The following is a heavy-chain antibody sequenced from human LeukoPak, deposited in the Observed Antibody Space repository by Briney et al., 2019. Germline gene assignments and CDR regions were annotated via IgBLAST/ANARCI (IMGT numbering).Heavy chain of an antibody. CDR1: GFTFSSYG. J-gene: IGHJ4*02. CDR2: ISSGSSTI. CDR3: ARTLYSGSSFDY. V-gene: IGHV3-48*01. Sequence: GGSLRLSCAASGFTFSSYGMNWVRQAPGKGLEWVSYISSGSSTIYYADSVKGRFTISRDNAKNSLYVQMNGLRAEDTAVYYCARTLYSGSSFDYWGQGTLVTVSS. D-gene: IGHD1-26*01.